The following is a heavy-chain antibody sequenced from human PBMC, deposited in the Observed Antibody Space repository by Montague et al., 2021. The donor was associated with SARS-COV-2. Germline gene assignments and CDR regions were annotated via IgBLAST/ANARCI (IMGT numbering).Heavy chain of an antibody. CDR3: ARSSGGYCSSTSCYAYYYYYMDV. J-gene: IGHJ6*03. CDR1: GGSISSGSYY. CDR2: IYTSGST. V-gene: IGHV4-61*02. Sequence: TLSLTCTVSGGSISSGSYYWSWIRQPAGEGLEWIGRIYTSGSTNYNPSLKSRVTISVDTSKNQFSLKLSSVTAADTAVYYCARSSGGYCSSTSCYAYYYYYMDVWGKGTTVTVSS. D-gene: IGHD2-2*01.